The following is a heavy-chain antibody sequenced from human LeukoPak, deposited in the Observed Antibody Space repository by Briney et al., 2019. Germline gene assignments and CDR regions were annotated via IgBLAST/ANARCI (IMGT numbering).Heavy chain of an antibody. CDR3: ARAETKAYCGGDCYSSYYYYYMDV. J-gene: IGHJ6*03. CDR2: IYTSGST. D-gene: IGHD2-21*02. CDR1: GGSISSGSYY. Sequence: SETLSLTCTVSGGSISSGSYYWSWIRQPAGKGLEWIGRIYTSGSTNYNPSLKSRVTISVDTSKNQFSLKLSSVTTADTAVYYCARAETKAYCGGDCYSSYYYYYMDVWGKGTTVTISS. V-gene: IGHV4-61*02.